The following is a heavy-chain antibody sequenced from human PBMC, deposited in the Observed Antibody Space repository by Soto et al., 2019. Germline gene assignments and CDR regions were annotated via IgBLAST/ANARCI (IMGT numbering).Heavy chain of an antibody. CDR3: ARDGRVRLSSRHYQSEVYYYYYGMDV. CDR1: GDSISRTKW. J-gene: IGHJ6*02. CDR2: IYHAGNT. V-gene: IGHV4-4*02. Sequence: SETLSLTCDVSGDSISRTKWWSWVRQPPGKGLEWIGEIYHAGNTNYNPSLKSRLTISVDKSKNQFSLKLSSVTAADTAVYYCARDGRVRLSSRHYQSEVYYYYYGMDVWGQGTTVTVSS. D-gene: IGHD2-2*01.